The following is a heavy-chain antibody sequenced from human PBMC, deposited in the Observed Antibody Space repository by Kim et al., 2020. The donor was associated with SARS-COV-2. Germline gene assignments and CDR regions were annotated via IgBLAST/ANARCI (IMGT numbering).Heavy chain of an antibody. CDR2: IHYGDTS. D-gene: IGHD3-10*01. V-gene: IGHV4-39*01. J-gene: IGHJ4*02. CDR1: GDSISTNTVY. CDR3: ARLYGASHDY. Sequence: SETLSLTCTVSGDSISTNTVYWDWIRQSPGKGLEWIASIHYGDTSFYSPSLKSRITISMDTSKSQFSLKVNSVTAADTAVYYCARLYGASHDYWGQGIPVTVSS.